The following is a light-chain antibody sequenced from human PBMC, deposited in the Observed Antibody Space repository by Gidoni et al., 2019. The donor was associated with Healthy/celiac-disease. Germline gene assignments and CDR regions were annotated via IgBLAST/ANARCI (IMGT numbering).Light chain of an antibody. CDR1: QGISSY. CDR2: AAS. Sequence: DIQLTQSPSFLSASVGDRVTITCWASQGISSYLAWYQQKPGKAPKLLIYAASTLQSGVPSRFSGSGSGTEFTLTISSLQPEDFATYYCQQLNSYSLTFGGXTKVEIK. CDR3: QQLNSYSLT. J-gene: IGKJ4*01. V-gene: IGKV1-9*01.